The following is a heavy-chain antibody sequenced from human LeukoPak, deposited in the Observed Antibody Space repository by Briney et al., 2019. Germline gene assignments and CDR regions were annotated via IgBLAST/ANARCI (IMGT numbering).Heavy chain of an antibody. D-gene: IGHD5-18*01. Sequence: PGGSLRLSCAASGFTFSSYAMSWVRQAPGKGLEWVSSISGGGDSTYYADSVKGRFTISRDNAKNTLYLQMNSLRAEDTAVYYCARGEDGSYGYDYYFDYWGQGTLVTVSS. CDR1: GFTFSSYA. V-gene: IGHV3-23*01. CDR3: ARGEDGSYGYDYYFDY. J-gene: IGHJ4*02. CDR2: ISGGGDST.